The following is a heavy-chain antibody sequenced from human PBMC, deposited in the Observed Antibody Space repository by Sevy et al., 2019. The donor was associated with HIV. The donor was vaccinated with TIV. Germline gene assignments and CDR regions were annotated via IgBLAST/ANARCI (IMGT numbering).Heavy chain of an antibody. CDR2: IYPGDSDT. J-gene: IGHJ6*02. CDR3: ARGARGTLPSYYYYTMDI. CDR1: GYTFTNYW. D-gene: IGHD1-1*01. V-gene: IGHV5-51*01. Sequence: GESLKISCKGSGYTFTNYWIGWVRQMPGKGLELMGIIYPGDSDTRYSPSFQGQVTISVDKSIRPAYLQWSSLKASVTAIFYCARGARGTLPSYYYYTMDIWGQGTTVTVSS.